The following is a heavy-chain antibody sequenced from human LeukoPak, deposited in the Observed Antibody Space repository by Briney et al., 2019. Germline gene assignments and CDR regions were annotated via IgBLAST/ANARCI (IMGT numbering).Heavy chain of an antibody. Sequence: GGSLRLSCAASGFTFSSYAMSWVRQAPGKGLEWVSAISGSGGSTYYADSVKGRFAISRDNSKNTLYLRMNSLRAEDTAVYYCAKASPFGGVIDPFDYWGQGTLVTVSP. CDR3: AKASPFGGVIDPFDY. V-gene: IGHV3-23*01. CDR1: GFTFSSYA. D-gene: IGHD3-16*02. CDR2: ISGSGGST. J-gene: IGHJ4*02.